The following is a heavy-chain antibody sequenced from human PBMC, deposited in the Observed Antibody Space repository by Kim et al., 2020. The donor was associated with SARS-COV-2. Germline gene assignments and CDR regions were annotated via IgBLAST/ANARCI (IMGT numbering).Heavy chain of an antibody. CDR3: AKAVDRGVNYYYDGMDV. CDR1: GFTFSTYG. CDR2: ISYDGSSK. Sequence: GGSLRLSCAASGFTFSTYGMHWVRQAPGKGLEWVAVISYDGSSKYYGESVKGRFTISRDNPENTLYLQMNSLRPEDTAVDDCAKAVDRGVNYYYDGMDV. V-gene: IGHV3-30*18. D-gene: IGHD3-10*01. J-gene: IGHJ6*01.